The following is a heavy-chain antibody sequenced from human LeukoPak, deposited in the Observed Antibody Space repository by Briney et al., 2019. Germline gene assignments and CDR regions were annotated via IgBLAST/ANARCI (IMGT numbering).Heavy chain of an antibody. D-gene: IGHD2-2*01. CDR1: GGSISSYY. V-gene: IGHV4-4*07. CDR2: IYTSGST. J-gene: IGHJ4*02. Sequence: PSETLSLTCTVSGGSISSYYWSWIRQPAGKGLEWIGRIYTSGSTNYNPSPKSRVTMSVDTSKNQFSLKLSSVTAADTAVYYCASLYCSSTSCYGGYFDYWGQGTLGTVSS. CDR3: ASLYCSSTSCYGGYFDY.